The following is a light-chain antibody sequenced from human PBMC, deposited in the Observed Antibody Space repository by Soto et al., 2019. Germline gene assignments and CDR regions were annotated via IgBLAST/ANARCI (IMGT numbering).Light chain of an antibody. CDR3: QHYGSSQFT. CDR1: QSVSHNY. V-gene: IGKV3-20*01. J-gene: IGKJ3*01. Sequence: EIVLTQSPGTLSLSPGERATLSCRASQSVSHNYIAWYQQRPGQAPRLLLYSVSTRDPGVPDRFSGSGSGTDFTLTIFTLEPEDFAVYFCQHYGSSQFTFGPGTKVDIK. CDR2: SVS.